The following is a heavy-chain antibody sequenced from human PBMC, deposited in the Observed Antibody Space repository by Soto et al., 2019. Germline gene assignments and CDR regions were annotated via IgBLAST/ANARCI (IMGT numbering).Heavy chain of an antibody. V-gene: IGHV3-7*01. CDR3: ARDADASGWYHYGMDF. Sequence: GGSLRLSCAGSGFTISPYWMNWVRQAPGKGLEWVANIKQDGSEKYYMDSVKGRFFIARDNAKNALYLQLNGLRAEDTAVYYSARDADASGWYHYGMDFWGQGTLVTVSS. CDR2: IKQDGSEK. D-gene: IGHD6-19*01. J-gene: IGHJ4*02. CDR1: GFTISPYW.